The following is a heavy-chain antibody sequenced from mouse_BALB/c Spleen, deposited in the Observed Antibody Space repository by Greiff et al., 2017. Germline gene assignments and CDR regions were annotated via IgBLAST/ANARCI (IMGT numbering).Heavy chain of an antibody. J-gene: IGHJ1*01. CDR3: ARVLRLGYFDV. CDR2: IYPGNVNT. CDR1: GYTFTSYY. V-gene: IGHV1S56*01. Sequence: VQLQQSGPELVKPGASVRISCKASGYTFTSYYIHWVKQRPGQGLEWIGWIYPGNVNTKYNEKFKGKATLTADKSSSTAYMQLSSLTSEDSAVYFCARVLRLGYFDVWGAGTTVTVAS. D-gene: IGHD1-2*01.